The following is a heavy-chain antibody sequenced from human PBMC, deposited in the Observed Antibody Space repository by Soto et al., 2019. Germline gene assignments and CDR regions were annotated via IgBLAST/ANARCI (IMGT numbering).Heavy chain of an antibody. CDR2: ISWNSGSI. Sequence: SLKISCAASGFTFDDYVMHWVRQAPGKGLEWVSGISWNSGSIGYADSVKGRFTISRDNAKNSLYLQMNSLRAEDTALYYCAKDPESDIVVVPAAMPRGWFDPWGQGTLVTVSS. V-gene: IGHV3-9*01. J-gene: IGHJ5*02. D-gene: IGHD2-2*01. CDR3: AKDPESDIVVVPAAMPRGWFDP. CDR1: GFTFDDYV.